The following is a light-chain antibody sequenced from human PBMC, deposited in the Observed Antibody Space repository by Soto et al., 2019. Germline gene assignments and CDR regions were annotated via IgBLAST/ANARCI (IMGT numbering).Light chain of an antibody. CDR2: GAS. V-gene: IGKV3-15*01. Sequence: EIVMTRSPATLSVSPGERATLSCRASQTVSSNLAWYQQKPGQAPRLVIYGASTRATGIPARFSGSGSGTEFTLTISSLPSDDFAVYYCKQYSNWPPWTVVQEIKV. CDR1: QTVSSN. J-gene: IGKJ1*01. CDR3: KQYSNWPPWT.